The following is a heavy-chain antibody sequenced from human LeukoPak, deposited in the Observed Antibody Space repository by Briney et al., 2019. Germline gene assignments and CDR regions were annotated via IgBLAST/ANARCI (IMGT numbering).Heavy chain of an antibody. CDR3: ARDGPDYGDYVTFDY. CDR1: GYMFTNYG. CDR2: ISDYNGKT. J-gene: IGHJ4*02. D-gene: IGHD4-17*01. V-gene: IGHV1-18*04. Sequence: ASVKVSCKASGYMFTNYGISWVRQAPGQGLEWMGWISDYNGKTNYAQKLQGRDTMTTDTSTSIAYMELRSLKSDDTAVYYCARDGPDYGDYVTFDYWGQGTLVPVSS.